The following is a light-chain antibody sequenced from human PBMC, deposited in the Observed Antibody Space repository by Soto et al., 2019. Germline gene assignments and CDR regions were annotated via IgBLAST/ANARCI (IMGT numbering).Light chain of an antibody. CDR2: GAS. CDR3: HHYAST. J-gene: IGKJ1*01. CDR1: QSVTSTY. V-gene: IGKV3-20*01. Sequence: EIVLTQSPGTLSLSPGERATLSCRASQSVTSTYLAWYQQKPGQAPRLLIYGASSRATGVPDRFSGSGSGTDFTLTISRLEPGDFAVYFCHHYASTFGQGTKVDIK.